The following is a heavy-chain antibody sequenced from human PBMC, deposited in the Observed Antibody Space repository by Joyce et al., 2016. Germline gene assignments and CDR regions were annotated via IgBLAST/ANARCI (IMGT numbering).Heavy chain of an antibody. CDR3: AKILTATYSSGWFLDY. D-gene: IGHD6-25*01. Sequence: QVQLVESGGGVVQPGRSLRLSCAASGLTLSNYGVHWVRQAPGKGLEWVAVISYDGIYKYYADSVKGRFTISRDNSKNMVFLEMNSLRTEDTAVYYCAKILTATYSSGWFLDYWGQGTLVTVSS. CDR1: GLTLSNYG. V-gene: IGHV3-30*18. CDR2: ISYDGIYK. J-gene: IGHJ4*02.